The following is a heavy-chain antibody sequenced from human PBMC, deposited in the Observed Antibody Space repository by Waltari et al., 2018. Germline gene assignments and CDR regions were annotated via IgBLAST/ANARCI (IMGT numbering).Heavy chain of an antibody. CDR2: INHSGST. J-gene: IGHJ2*01. CDR1: GGSFSGYY. CDR3: ARGRIARDYYDSSGYSRSYWYFDL. D-gene: IGHD3-22*01. Sequence: QVQLQQWGAGLLKPSETLSLTCAVYGGSFSGYYWSWIRQPPGKGLEWIGEINHSGSTNYNPSLKSRVTISVDTSKNQFSLKLSSVTAADTAVYYCARGRIARDYYDSSGYSRSYWYFDLWGRGTLVTVSS. V-gene: IGHV4-34*01.